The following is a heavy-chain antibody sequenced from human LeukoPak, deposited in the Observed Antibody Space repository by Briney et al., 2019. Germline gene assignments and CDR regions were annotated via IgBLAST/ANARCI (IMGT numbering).Heavy chain of an antibody. V-gene: IGHV3-23*01. CDR3: AKDRSGYEGGGFDY. CDR1: GFTFSSYA. J-gene: IGHJ4*02. D-gene: IGHD5-12*01. Sequence: GGSLRLSCAVSGFTFSSYAMSWVRQAPGKGLEWVSAIGGSGGSTYYADSVKGRFTISRDNSKNTLYLQMNSLRAEDTAVYYCAKDRSGYEGGGFDYWGQGTLVTVSS. CDR2: IGGSGGST.